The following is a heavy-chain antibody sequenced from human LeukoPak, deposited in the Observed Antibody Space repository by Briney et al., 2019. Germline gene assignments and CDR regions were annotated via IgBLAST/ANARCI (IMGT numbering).Heavy chain of an antibody. CDR2: ISSSSTYM. D-gene: IGHD5-12*01. V-gene: IGHV3-21*06. CDR3: ARGPKSEWLQNYFDY. Sequence: GGSLRLSCAASSFTFSAYVMHWVRQAPGRGLEWVSSISSSSTYMSYADSVTGRFTVSRDNAENSLYLQMSGLRGEDTAVYYCARGPKSEWLQNYFDYWGQGALVAVSS. J-gene: IGHJ4*02. CDR1: SFTFSAYV.